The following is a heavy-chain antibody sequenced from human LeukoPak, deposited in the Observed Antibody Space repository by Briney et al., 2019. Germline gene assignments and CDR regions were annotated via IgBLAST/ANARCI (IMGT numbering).Heavy chain of an antibody. J-gene: IGHJ4*02. D-gene: IGHD5-18*01. CDR2: IYYSGST. Sequence: SETLSLTCTVSGGSISSGGYYWSWIRQHPGKGLEWIGYIYYSGSTYYNPSLKSRVTISVDRSKNQFSLRLSSVTAADTAVYYCARVAPQLWFDYWGQGTLVTVSS. V-gene: IGHV4-31*03. CDR3: ARVAPQLWFDY. CDR1: GGSISSGGYY.